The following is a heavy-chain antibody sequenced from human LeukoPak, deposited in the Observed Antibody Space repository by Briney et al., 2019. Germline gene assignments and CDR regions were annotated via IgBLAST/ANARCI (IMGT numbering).Heavy chain of an antibody. CDR1: GYTFTGYY. CDR3: ARSRRITIFGVVISYFDY. J-gene: IGHJ4*02. V-gene: IGHV1-2*02. CDR2: INPNSGGT. Sequence: GASVKVSCKASGYTFTGYYMHWVRQAPGQGLGWMGWINPNSGGTNYAQKFQGRVTMTRDTSISTAYMELSRLRSDDTAVYYCARSRRITIFGVVISYFDYWGQGTLVTVSS. D-gene: IGHD3-3*01.